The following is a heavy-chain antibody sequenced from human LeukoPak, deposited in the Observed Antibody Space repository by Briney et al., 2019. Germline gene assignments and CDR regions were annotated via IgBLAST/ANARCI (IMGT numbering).Heavy chain of an antibody. V-gene: IGHV4-61*01. CDR3: ARVGARTVVPKRGYFDY. D-gene: IGHD4-23*01. Sequence: SETLSLTCSVSSYSISSGYYWSWIRQPPGKGLEWIGYIYYSGSTNYNPSLKSRVTISVDTSKNQFSLKLSSVTAADTAVYYCARVGARTVVPKRGYFDYWGQGTLVTVSS. CDR2: IYYSGST. J-gene: IGHJ4*02. CDR1: SYSISSGYY.